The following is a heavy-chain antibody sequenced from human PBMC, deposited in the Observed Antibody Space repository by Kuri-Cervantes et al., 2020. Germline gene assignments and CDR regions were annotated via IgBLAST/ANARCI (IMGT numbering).Heavy chain of an antibody. CDR2: INTSGST. CDR3: ARDLAYDSSGYYFDI. V-gene: IGHV4-61*02. J-gene: IGHJ3*02. D-gene: IGHD3-22*01. Sequence: LRLSCIVSGSSISSGTHYWSWIRQPAGKGLEWIGRINTSGSTNYNPSLKTRVTMSVDTSKNQFSLKLSSVTAADTAVYYCARDLAYDSSGYYFDIWGQGTMVTVSS. CDR1: GSSISSGTHY.